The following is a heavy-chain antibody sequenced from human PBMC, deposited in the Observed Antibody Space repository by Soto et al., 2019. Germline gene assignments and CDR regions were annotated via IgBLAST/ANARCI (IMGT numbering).Heavy chain of an antibody. CDR2: ISYGGST. J-gene: IGHJ4*02. CDR3: SRGILV. D-gene: IGHD5-18*01. CDR1: GGSINSGGYC. V-gene: IGHV4-31*03. Sequence: QVQLQESDPGLVKPSQTLSLTCTVSGGSINSGGYCWSWIRQHPGKGLDWIGCISYGGSTSYNPSLKSRFTISVDTSKNQFSLKLTSVTAADTAVYYCSRGILVWGQGALITVSS.